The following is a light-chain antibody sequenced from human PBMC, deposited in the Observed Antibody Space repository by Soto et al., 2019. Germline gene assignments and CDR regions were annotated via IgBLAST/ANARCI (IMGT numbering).Light chain of an antibody. V-gene: IGLV2-14*01. Sequence: QSVLTQPASVSGSPGQSITISCTGTSSDFGDYDYVSWYLQHPGKVPKLMIYEVSNRPSGVSNRFSGSKSGNTASLTISGLQAEDEADYYCSSYTGSSTLVFGTRTKVTVL. J-gene: IGLJ1*01. CDR1: SSDFGDYDY. CDR2: EVS. CDR3: SSYTGSSTLV.